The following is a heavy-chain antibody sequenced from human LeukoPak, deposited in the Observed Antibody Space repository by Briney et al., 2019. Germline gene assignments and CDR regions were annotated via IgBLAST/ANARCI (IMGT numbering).Heavy chain of an antibody. CDR3: ARDRERGFDY. CDR2: IGTENAYT. Sequence: ASVKVSCKASGYTFNTYGISWVRQAPGQGLEWMGWIGTENAYTIYAEKFQGRVTLTTDTSTTTVHMELRSLRSDDTAVYNCARDRERGFDYWGQGSLVTVSS. CDR1: GYTFNTYG. V-gene: IGHV1-18*01. J-gene: IGHJ4*02. D-gene: IGHD5-24*01.